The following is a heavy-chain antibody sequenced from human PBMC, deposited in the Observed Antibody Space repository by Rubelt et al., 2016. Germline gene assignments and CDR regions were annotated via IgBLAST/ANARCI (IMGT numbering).Heavy chain of an antibody. CDR1: GGSISSGGYY. Sequence: QVQPQESGPGLVKPSQTLSLTCTVSGGSISSGGYYWSWIRPHPGKGLEWIGEINHSGSTNYNPSPKRRVTISVGKSKNQCSLKLSSVTAADTAVYYCARREAAIDYWGQGTLVTVSS. CDR2: INHSGST. CDR3: ARREAAIDY. V-gene: IGHV4-31*03. D-gene: IGHD6-13*01. J-gene: IGHJ4*02.